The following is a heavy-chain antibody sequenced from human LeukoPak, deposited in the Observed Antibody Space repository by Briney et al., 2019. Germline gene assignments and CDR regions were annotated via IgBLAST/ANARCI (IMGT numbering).Heavy chain of an antibody. CDR2: IWYDGSNK. Sequence: GGSLRLSCAASGFTFSSYGMHWVRQAPGKGLEWVAVIWYDGSNKYYADSVKGRFTISRDNSKNTLYLQMNSLRAEDTAAYYCARGGYYLYGMDVWGQGTTVTVSS. CDR3: ARGGYYLYGMDV. V-gene: IGHV3-33*01. D-gene: IGHD3-10*01. CDR1: GFTFSSYG. J-gene: IGHJ6*02.